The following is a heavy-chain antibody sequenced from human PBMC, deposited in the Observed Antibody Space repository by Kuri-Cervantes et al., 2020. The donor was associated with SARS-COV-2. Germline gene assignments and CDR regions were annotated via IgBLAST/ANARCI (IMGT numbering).Heavy chain of an antibody. J-gene: IGHJ4*02. V-gene: IGHV3-21*01. CDR1: GFSFSSYN. CDR2: ISYSSFYI. Sequence: GESLKISCAASGFSFSSYNMNWVRQTPGKGLEWVSSISYSSFYIYYADSVKGRFTISRDSAKNSLYLQMNSLRAEDTAVYYCARRSSGWYVSFDYWGQGTLVTVSS. CDR3: ARRSSGWYVSFDY. D-gene: IGHD6-19*01.